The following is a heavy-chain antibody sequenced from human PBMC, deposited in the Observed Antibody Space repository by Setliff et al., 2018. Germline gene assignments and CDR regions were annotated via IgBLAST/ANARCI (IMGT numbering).Heavy chain of an antibody. CDR1: GYTFTSHG. CDR3: AREATIRGYYHYYYGMDV. V-gene: IGHV1-18*01. J-gene: IGHJ6*02. Sequence: ASVKVSCKASGYTFTSHGISWVRQAHGQGLEWMGWISAYNGNTNYAQKLQGRVTMTTDTSTSTAYMELRSLRSEDTTVYYCAREATIRGYYHYYYGMDVWGQGTAVT. CDR2: ISAYNGNT. D-gene: IGHD5-12*01.